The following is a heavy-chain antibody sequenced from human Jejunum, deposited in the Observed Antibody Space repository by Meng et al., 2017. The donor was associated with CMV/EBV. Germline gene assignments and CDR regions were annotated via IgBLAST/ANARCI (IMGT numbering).Heavy chain of an antibody. CDR1: GYSTSNAYY. V-gene: IGHV4-38-2*02. D-gene: IGHD6-13*01. CDR2: IYHSGST. CDR3: ARVGTGAAALFDY. Sequence: VSGYSTSNAYYWGWIRQPPGKGLEWMGTIYHSGSTYYNPSLKSRVTMSVDTSKNQFSLRLTSVTAADTAVYYCARVGTGAAALFDYWSQGTLVTVSS. J-gene: IGHJ4*02.